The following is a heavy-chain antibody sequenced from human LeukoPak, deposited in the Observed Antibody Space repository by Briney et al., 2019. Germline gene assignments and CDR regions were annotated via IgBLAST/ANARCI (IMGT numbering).Heavy chain of an antibody. CDR3: ARDRYYYDSSTYYSAFHT. Sequence: SETLSLTCTVSGGTISSYYWNWIRQPAGKGLEWIGRIYTSGSISGNTNYNPSLKSRVTMSVDRSKNQFSLKLSSVTAADTAVYYCARDRYYYDSSTYYSAFHTWGQGTMVTVSS. V-gene: IGHV4-4*07. CDR1: GGTISSYY. CDR2: IYTSGSISGNT. J-gene: IGHJ3*02. D-gene: IGHD3-22*01.